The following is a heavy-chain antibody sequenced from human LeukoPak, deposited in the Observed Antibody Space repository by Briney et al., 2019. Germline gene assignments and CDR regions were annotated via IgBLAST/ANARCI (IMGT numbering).Heavy chain of an antibody. J-gene: IGHJ4*02. Sequence: GGSLRLSCAASGFILSTYAMNWVRQAPGKGLECVSTISGSGKNTYYADSVKGRFTISRDNSKNTLYLQMNSLRAEDTAVYYCAKDARYYYGSGSYYYFDYWGQGTLVTVSS. D-gene: IGHD3-10*01. CDR1: GFILSTYA. CDR2: ISGSGKNT. CDR3: AKDARYYYGSGSYYYFDY. V-gene: IGHV3-23*01.